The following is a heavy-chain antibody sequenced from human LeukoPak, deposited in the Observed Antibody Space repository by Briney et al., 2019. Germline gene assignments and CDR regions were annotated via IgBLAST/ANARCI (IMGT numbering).Heavy chain of an antibody. Sequence: GASVKVSCKASGYNFFTYGITWVRQAPGQGLEWMGWITAYNGNRLYAQRFQGRITLTTDTSTSTSYMELRSLEYDDTAIYYCARDNDKVVDHWGQGTLVTVSS. J-gene: IGHJ4*01. CDR2: ITAYNGNR. CDR1: GYNFFTYG. CDR3: ARDNDKVVDH. D-gene: IGHD1-1*01. V-gene: IGHV1-18*01.